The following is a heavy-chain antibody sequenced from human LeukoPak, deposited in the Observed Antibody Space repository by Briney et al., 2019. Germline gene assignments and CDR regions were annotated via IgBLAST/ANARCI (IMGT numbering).Heavy chain of an antibody. D-gene: IGHD3-22*01. Sequence: GGSLRLSCAASGFTFSSYWMHWVRQAPGKGLVWVSRIKSDGKTNYADSVKGRFTISRDNAKNTVSLQMNSLRAEDTGVYYCARAPSETGGYYPEYFRHWGQGTLVTVSS. CDR3: ARAPSETGGYYPEYFRH. J-gene: IGHJ1*01. V-gene: IGHV3-74*01. CDR2: IKSDGKT. CDR1: GFTFSSYW.